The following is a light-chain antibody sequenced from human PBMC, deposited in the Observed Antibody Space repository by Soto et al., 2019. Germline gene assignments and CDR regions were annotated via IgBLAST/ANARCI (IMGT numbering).Light chain of an antibody. CDR1: SSDVGGYNY. Sequence: QSALTQPASVSGSPGQSMTISCTGTSSDVGGYNYVSWYQQHPGKAPKLMIYEVSNRPSGVSNRFSGSKSGNTASLTISGLQAEDEADYYCSSYTSSSTLGFGTGTKLTVL. J-gene: IGLJ1*01. CDR2: EVS. CDR3: SSYTSSSTLG. V-gene: IGLV2-14*01.